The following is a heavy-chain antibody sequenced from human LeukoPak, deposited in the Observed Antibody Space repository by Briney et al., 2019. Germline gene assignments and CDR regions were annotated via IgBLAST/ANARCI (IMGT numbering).Heavy chain of an antibody. CDR3: ARGSSVTANNFDY. D-gene: IGHD4-11*01. V-gene: IGHV3-7*01. CDR2: IKQDESEK. Sequence: GGSLRLSCSASGFTFSSYWMSWVRQAPGKGLEWVANIKQDESEKYYVDSVKGRFTISRDNAKNSLYLQMNSLRAEDTAVYYCARGSSVTANNFDYWGQGTLVTVSS. J-gene: IGHJ4*02. CDR1: GFTFSSYW.